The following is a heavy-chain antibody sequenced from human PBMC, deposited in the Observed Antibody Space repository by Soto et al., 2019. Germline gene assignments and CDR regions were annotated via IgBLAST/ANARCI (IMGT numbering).Heavy chain of an antibody. CDR1: GVTFSSFD. D-gene: IGHD3-10*01. CDR2: ISNDGVRT. J-gene: IGHJ4*02. V-gene: IGHV3-23*01. CDR3: AKHFVNGEVDY. Sequence: GGSRRLSWVASGVTFSSFDLGWVRQAPGKGLEWVSGISNDGVRTYYADSVKGRFTISRDNSKNTLYLQMNSLTAEDTAVYYCAKHFVNGEVDYWGQGT.